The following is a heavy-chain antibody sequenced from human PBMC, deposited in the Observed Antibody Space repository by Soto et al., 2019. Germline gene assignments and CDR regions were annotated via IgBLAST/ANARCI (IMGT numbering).Heavy chain of an antibody. Sequence: ASVKVSCKASGYTFTSYAMHWVRQAPGQRLEWMGWINAGNGNTKYSQKFQGRVTITRDTSASTAYMELSSLRSEDTAVYYCARGPLDMVRGVIKVPYYYYMDVWGKRTTVTVSS. CDR1: GYTFTSYA. CDR3: ARGPLDMVRGVIKVPYYYYMDV. CDR2: INAGNGNT. V-gene: IGHV1-3*01. J-gene: IGHJ6*03. D-gene: IGHD3-10*01.